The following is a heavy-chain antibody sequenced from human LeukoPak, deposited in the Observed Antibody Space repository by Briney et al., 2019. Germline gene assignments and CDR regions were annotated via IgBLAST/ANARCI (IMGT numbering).Heavy chain of an antibody. D-gene: IGHD2/OR15-2a*01. CDR3: AKVNRAFDI. CDR2: ISWNSGSI. V-gene: IGHV3-9*01. Sequence: SSGGYYWSWIRQHPGKGLEWVSGISWNSGSIGYADSVKGRFTISRDNAKNSLYLQMNSLRAEDTALYYCAKVNRAFDIWGQGTMVTVSS. J-gene: IGHJ3*02. CDR1: SSGGYY.